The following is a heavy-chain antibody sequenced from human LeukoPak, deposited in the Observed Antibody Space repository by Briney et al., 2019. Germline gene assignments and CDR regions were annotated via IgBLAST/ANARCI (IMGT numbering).Heavy chain of an antibody. CDR3: TKEELPSATSWSAWFDP. D-gene: IGHD1-26*01. V-gene: IGHV3-30*18. J-gene: IGHJ5*02. Sequence: GGSLRLSCAASGFTFTIYGMHWVRQAPGKGLEWVAVIAEDGKTTYYADSVKGRFTISRDNSRNTLYLQMNSLRPEDTAVYYCTKEELPSATSWSAWFDPWGQGTLVTVSS. CDR2: IAEDGKTT. CDR1: GFTFTIYG.